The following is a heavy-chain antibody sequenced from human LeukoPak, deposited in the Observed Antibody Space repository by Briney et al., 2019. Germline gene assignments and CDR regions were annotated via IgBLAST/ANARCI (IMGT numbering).Heavy chain of an antibody. CDR3: AREIPCSSSSCLDY. D-gene: IGHD2-2*01. CDR2: INPHSGGT. Sequence: GASVKVSCKASGYTFTAYYVHWVRQAPGQGLEWMGWINPHSGGTNVAQKFQGRVTMTRDTSITTAHMELSRLTSDDTAMYYCAREIPCSSSSCLDYWGQGTLVTVCS. CDR1: GYTFTAYY. J-gene: IGHJ4*02. V-gene: IGHV1-2*02.